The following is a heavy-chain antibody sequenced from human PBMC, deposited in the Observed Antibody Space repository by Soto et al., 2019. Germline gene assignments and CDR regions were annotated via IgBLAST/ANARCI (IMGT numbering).Heavy chain of an antibody. V-gene: IGHV1-3*01. D-gene: IGHD3-3*01. J-gene: IGHJ5*02. CDR2: INAGNGNT. CDR3: AYEVYYFWSGPRGWFDP. CDR1: GYTFTSYA. Sequence: ASVKVSCKASGYTFTSYAMHWVRQAPGQRLEWMGWINAGNGNTKYSQKFQGRVTITRDTSASTAYMELSSLRSEDTAVYYCAYEVYYFWSGPRGWFDPWGQGTLVTVSS.